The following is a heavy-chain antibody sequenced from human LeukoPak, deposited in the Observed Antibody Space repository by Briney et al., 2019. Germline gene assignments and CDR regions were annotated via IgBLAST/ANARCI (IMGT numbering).Heavy chain of an antibody. CDR1: GFTFDDYA. CDR2: ISWSSGSL. CDR3: AKDNIRIVVAGTIDY. V-gene: IGHV3-9*01. J-gene: IGHJ4*02. D-gene: IGHD6-19*01. Sequence: GGSLRLSCTASGFTFDDYAMHWVRQAPGKGLEWVSGISWSSGSLGYADSVKGRFTISRDNAKNSLYLQMNSLRSEDTALYYCAKDNIRIVVAGTIDYWGQGTLVTVSS.